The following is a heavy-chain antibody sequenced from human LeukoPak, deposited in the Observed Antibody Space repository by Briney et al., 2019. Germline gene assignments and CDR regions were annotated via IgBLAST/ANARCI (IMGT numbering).Heavy chain of an antibody. V-gene: IGHV3-15*07. CDR1: GFTFNDAW. J-gene: IGHJ4*02. CDR2: IKPKTDGETT. CDR3: ITPLPYSAQ. Sequence: GGSLRLSCAASGFTFNDAWMNWVRQASGKGLEWVGRIKPKTDGETTEYAAPVKDRFSISRDDSKSMMYLQMNSLKTEDTAVYYCITPLPYSAQGGQGTLVTVSS. D-gene: IGHD2-21*01.